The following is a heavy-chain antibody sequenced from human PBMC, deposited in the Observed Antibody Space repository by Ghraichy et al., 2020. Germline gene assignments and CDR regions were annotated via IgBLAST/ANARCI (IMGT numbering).Heavy chain of an antibody. Sequence: GESLNISCVASGFTFSTFGMHWVRQTPGKGLEWVALISYDGRNKNYVDSVKGRFTISRDNSKNTLYLQMNSLTAEDTALYFCAKVRGEFYGGYLTDYWGQGTLVTVSS. CDR2: ISYDGRNK. CDR1: GFTFSTFG. CDR3: AKVRGEFYGGYLTDY. V-gene: IGHV3-30*18. D-gene: IGHD3-10*01. J-gene: IGHJ4*02.